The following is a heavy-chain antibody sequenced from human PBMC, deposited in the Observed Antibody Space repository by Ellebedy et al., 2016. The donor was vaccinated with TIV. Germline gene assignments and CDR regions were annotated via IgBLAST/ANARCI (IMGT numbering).Heavy chain of an antibody. CDR1: GFTFSSYA. J-gene: IGHJ3*02. CDR3: AIHRGTGYYLDAFDI. CDR2: ISGSGGST. Sequence: GESLKISXAASGFTFSSYAMSWVRQAPGKGLEWVSAISGSGGSTYYADSVKGRFTISRDNSKNTLYLQMNSLRAEDTAVYYCAIHRGTGYYLDAFDIWGQGTMVTVSS. D-gene: IGHD3/OR15-3a*01. V-gene: IGHV3-23*01.